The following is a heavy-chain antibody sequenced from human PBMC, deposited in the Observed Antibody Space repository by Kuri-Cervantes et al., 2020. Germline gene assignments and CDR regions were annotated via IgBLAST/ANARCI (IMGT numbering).Heavy chain of an antibody. D-gene: IGHD4-23*01. CDR2: IYHTGST. V-gene: IGHV4-39*06. J-gene: IGHJ6*03. CDR3: ARTPLSTVAYMDV. Sequence: SETLSLTCTVSGASVSSGSYYWSWTRQPPGKGLEWIGIIYHTGSTYYNPSLKSRVTISVDTSKNQFPLRLSSLAAADTAIYYCARTPLSTVAYMDVWGQGTTVTVSS. CDR1: GASVSSGSYY.